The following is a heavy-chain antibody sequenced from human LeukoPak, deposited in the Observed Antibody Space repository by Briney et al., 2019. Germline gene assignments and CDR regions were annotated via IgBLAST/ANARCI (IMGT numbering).Heavy chain of an antibody. CDR3: AKDIGRITMILVVIHYFDY. CDR2: ISGSGGST. CDR1: GFTFSSYA. Sequence: SGGSLRLSCAASGFTFSSYAMSWVRQAPGKGLEWVSAISGSGGSTYYADSVKGRFTISRDNSKNTLYLQMNSLRAEDTAVYYCAKDIGRITMILVVIHYFDYWGQGTLVTVSS. D-gene: IGHD3-22*01. V-gene: IGHV3-23*01. J-gene: IGHJ4*02.